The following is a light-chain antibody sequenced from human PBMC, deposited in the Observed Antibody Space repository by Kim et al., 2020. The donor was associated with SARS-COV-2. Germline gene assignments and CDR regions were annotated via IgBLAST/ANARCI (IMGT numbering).Light chain of an antibody. J-gene: IGLJ1*01. CDR3: AAWDDSLDAYV. Sequence: GQRVTVSCSGSSSNIGTNTVNWYQQLPGTAPKLLIYSTNQRPSGVPDRFSGSKSGTSASLAISGLQSEDEADYYCAAWDDSLDAYVFGTGTKVTVL. CDR2: STN. V-gene: IGLV1-44*01. CDR1: SSNIGTNT.